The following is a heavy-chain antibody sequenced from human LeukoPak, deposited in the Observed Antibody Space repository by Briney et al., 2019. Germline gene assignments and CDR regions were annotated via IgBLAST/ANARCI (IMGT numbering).Heavy chain of an antibody. Sequence: GGSLRLSCAASGFTFSDYYMSWIRQAPGKGLEWVSYISSSGSTIYYADSVKGRFTISRDNAKNSLYLQMNSLRAEDTAVYYCARVWRYYDSSGYYYLSAFDIWGQGTMVTVPS. V-gene: IGHV3-11*01. CDR3: ARVWRYYDSSGYYYLSAFDI. CDR1: GFTFSDYY. D-gene: IGHD3-22*01. CDR2: ISSSGSTI. J-gene: IGHJ3*02.